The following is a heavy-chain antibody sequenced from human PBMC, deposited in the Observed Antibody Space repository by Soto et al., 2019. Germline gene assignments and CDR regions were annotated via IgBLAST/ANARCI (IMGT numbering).Heavy chain of an antibody. D-gene: IGHD2-21*02. V-gene: IGHV1-69*13. CDR3: ARGDCGGDCYRGRYGMDV. CDR1: GGTFSSYA. CDR2: IIPIFGTA. Sequence: SVKVSCKASGGTFSSYAISWVRQAPGQGLEWMGGIIPIFGTANYAQKLQGRVTITADESTSTAYMELSSLRSEDTAVYYCARGDCGGDCYRGRYGMDVWGQGTTVTVSS. J-gene: IGHJ6*02.